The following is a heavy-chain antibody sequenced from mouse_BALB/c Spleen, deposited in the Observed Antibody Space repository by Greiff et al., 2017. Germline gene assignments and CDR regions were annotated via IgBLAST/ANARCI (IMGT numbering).Heavy chain of an antibody. V-gene: IGHV3-2*02. D-gene: IGHD2-1*01. CDR2: ISYSGST. CDR3: ARGIYGNFDY. Sequence: DVQLVESGPGLVKPSQSLSLTCTVTGYSITSDYARNWLRQFPGNKLEWMGYISYSGSTSYNPSLKSRISITRDTSKNQFFLQLNSVTTEDTATYYCARGIYGNFDYWGQGTTLTVSS. CDR1: GYSITSDYA. J-gene: IGHJ2*01.